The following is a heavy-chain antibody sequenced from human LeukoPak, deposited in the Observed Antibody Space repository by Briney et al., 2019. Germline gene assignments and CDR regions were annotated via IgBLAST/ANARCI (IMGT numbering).Heavy chain of an antibody. V-gene: IGHV3-30*04. CDR1: GFTFSSYA. J-gene: IGHJ3*02. CDR2: ISYDGSNK. Sequence: GGSLRLSCAASGFTFSSYAMHWVRQAPGKGLEWVAVISYDGSNKYYADSVKGRFTISRDNSKNTLYLQMNSLRAEDTAVYYCARESRTRGAFDIWGQGTMVTVSS. CDR3: ARESRTRGAFDI.